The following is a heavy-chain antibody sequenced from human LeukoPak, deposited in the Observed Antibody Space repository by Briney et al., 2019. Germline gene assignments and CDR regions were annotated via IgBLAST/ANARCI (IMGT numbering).Heavy chain of an antibody. V-gene: IGHV3-30*02. Sequence: PGGSLRLSCAASGFTFSNYSMHWVRQAPGKGLEWVASIRYDGFNKYYADSLKGRFTISRDNSKNTLYLQMNSLRAEDTAVYYCAKKTIVGATVDAFDIWGQGTMVIVSS. CDR2: IRYDGFNK. CDR3: AKKTIVGATVDAFDI. D-gene: IGHD1-26*01. J-gene: IGHJ3*02. CDR1: GFTFSNYS.